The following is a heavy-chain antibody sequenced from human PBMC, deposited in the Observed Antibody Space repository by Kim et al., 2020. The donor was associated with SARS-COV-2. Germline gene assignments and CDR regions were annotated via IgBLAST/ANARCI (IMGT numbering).Heavy chain of an antibody. Sequence: SVKGRFTISRDNSKNTLYLQMNSLRAEDTAVYYCAKSGMMYYDILTGFDYWGQGTLVTVSS. V-gene: IGHV3-23*01. D-gene: IGHD3-9*01. CDR3: AKSGMMYYDILTGFDY. J-gene: IGHJ4*02.